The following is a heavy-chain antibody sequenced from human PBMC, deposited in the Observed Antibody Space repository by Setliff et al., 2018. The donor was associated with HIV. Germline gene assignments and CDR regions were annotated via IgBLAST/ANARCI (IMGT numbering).Heavy chain of an antibody. Sequence: SETLSLTCTVSGGSISSYYWSWIRQPPGKGLEWIGYISYSGSTNYNPSLKSRVTISVDTSKNQLSLKLSSVTAADTAVYYCARDPSIGYYYDSSGSYFDYWGQGTLVTVSS. V-gene: IGHV4-59*12. CDR1: GGSISSYY. J-gene: IGHJ4*02. D-gene: IGHD3-22*01. CDR2: ISYSGST. CDR3: ARDPSIGYYYDSSGSYFDY.